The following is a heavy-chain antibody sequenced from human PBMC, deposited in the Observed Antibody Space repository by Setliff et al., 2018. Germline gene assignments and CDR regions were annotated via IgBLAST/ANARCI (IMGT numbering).Heavy chain of an antibody. CDR2: IKQDGSVK. Sequence: GGSLRLSCEASGFTFSSRWMSWVRQAPGKGLEWVANIKQDGSVKYYVDSVKGRFTISRDNAKNSLYLQMDSLRAEDTAVYYCARGIGTLDISRYFDYWGQGTLVTVSS. D-gene: IGHD5-12*01. CDR1: GFTFSSRW. CDR3: ARGIGTLDISRYFDY. V-gene: IGHV3-7*03. J-gene: IGHJ4*02.